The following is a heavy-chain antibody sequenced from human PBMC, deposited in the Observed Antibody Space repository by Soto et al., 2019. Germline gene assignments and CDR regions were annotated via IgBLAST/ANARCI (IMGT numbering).Heavy chain of an antibody. CDR2: ISSTAGRTS. D-gene: IGHD3-10*01. CDR1: GFTFNTYP. V-gene: IGHV3-23*01. J-gene: IGHJ6*02. Sequence: VGSLRLSCATSGFTFNTYPMTWVRQAPGKGLEWVSSISSTAGRTSSYADSVKGRFAISRDFSDNTVYLQMNNLRVDDTAVYFCAKGVLSFHYGMEVWGQGTTVTV. CDR3: AKGVLSFHYGMEV.